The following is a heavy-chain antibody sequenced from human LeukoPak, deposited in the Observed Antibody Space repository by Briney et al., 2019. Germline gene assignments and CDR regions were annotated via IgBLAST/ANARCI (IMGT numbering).Heavy chain of an antibody. J-gene: IGHJ6*03. CDR3: ARDSRDYDFWSGYLPHYCSDMDV. CDR1: GGTLSSYS. Sequence: SVKVSCQASGGTLSSYSSSWVRQAPGQGLEWMGGIIPIFGTANYAQKFQGRVTNTTDESRSKAYMEPSSLWSEDTPVYYCARDSRDYDFWSGYLPHYCSDMDVWGKGTTVTVCS. V-gene: IGHV1-69*05. CDR2: IIPIFGTA. D-gene: IGHD3-3*01.